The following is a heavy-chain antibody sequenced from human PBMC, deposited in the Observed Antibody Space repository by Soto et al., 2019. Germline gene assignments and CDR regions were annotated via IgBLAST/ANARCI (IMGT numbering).Heavy chain of an antibody. CDR1: GGAFSNYP. CDR3: ARPLLAAATKGYVF. CDR2: IIPMFGTR. Sequence: QVQLVQSGAEVKRPGSSVKVSCKTSGGAFSNYPISWVRQAPGQGLEWMGEIIPMFGTRNYAQNFQGRLTITADASTSTAYMELSTLRAEDTAVYYCARPLLAAATKGYVFWGQGTLVTVSS. D-gene: IGHD6-13*01. V-gene: IGHV1-69*01. J-gene: IGHJ4*02.